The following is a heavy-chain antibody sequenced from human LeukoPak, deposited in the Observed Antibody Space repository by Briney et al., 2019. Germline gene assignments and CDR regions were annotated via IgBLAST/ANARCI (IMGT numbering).Heavy chain of an antibody. CDR2: ISYDGNTK. D-gene: IGHD5-12*01. Sequence: GGSLRLSCAASGFTFSTYGMQWVRQAPGKGLEWVAVISYDGNTKYYADSVKGRFTISRDNSKNTLYLQMSSLRAEDTAVYYCAKEGSPMVATTMDVWGQGTTVTVSS. V-gene: IGHV3-30*18. CDR3: AKEGSPMVATTMDV. CDR1: GFTFSTYG. J-gene: IGHJ6*02.